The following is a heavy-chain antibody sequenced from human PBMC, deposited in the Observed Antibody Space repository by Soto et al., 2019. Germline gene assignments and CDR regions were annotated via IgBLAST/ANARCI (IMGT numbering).Heavy chain of an antibody. CDR3: VTVRGVTGWFDP. CDR2: INHSGST. CDR1: GGSFSGYY. J-gene: IGHJ5*02. Sequence: KPSETLSLTCAVYGGSFSGYYWSWIRQPPGKGLEWIGEINHSGSTNYNPSLKSRVTISVDTSKNQFSLKLSSVTAADTAVYYCVTVRGVTGWFDPWGQGTLVTVS. V-gene: IGHV4-34*01. D-gene: IGHD3-10*01.